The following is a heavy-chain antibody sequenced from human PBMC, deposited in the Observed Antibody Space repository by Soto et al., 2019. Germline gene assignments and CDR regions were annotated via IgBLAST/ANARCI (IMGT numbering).Heavy chain of an antibody. J-gene: IGHJ4*02. V-gene: IGHV4-61*01. CDR2: IYYSGST. D-gene: IGHD2-21*02. Sequence: QVQLQESGPGLVKPSETLSLTCTVSGGSVSSGSYYWSWIRQPPGKGLEWIGYIYYSGSTNYNPSLKRRVTISVDTSKNQFSLKLSSVTAADTAVYYCARETVLPDYWGQGTLVTVSS. CDR1: GGSVSSGSYY. CDR3: ARETVLPDY.